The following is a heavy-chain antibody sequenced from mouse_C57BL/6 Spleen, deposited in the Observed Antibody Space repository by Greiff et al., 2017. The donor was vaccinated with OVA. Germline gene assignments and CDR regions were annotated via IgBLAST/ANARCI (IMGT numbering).Heavy chain of an antibody. Sequence: QVQLQQPGAELVTPGASVKMSCKASGYTFTSYWITWVKQRPGQGLEWIGDIYPGSGSTNYTEKFKSKATLTVDTSSSTAYLQLSSLTSEDSAVYYCARNYGSSYGYAMDYWGQGTSVTVSS. V-gene: IGHV1-55*01. D-gene: IGHD1-1*01. CDR3: ARNYGSSYGYAMDY. CDR1: GYTFTSYW. CDR2: IYPGSGST. J-gene: IGHJ4*01.